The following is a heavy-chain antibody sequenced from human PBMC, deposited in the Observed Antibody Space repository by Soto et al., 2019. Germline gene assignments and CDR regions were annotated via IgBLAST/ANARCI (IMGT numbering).Heavy chain of an antibody. D-gene: IGHD5-12*01. J-gene: IGHJ4*02. CDR3: ARRSSLSGYDYDEY. CDR2: IIPIFGTA. Sequence: QVQLVQSGAEVKKPGSSVKVSCKASGGTFSSYAISWVRQAPGQGLEWMGGIIPIFGTANYAQKFQGRVTITADESTSTAYMELSSLRSEETAVYYCARRSSLSGYDYDEYWGQGTLVTVSS. CDR1: GGTFSSYA. V-gene: IGHV1-69*01.